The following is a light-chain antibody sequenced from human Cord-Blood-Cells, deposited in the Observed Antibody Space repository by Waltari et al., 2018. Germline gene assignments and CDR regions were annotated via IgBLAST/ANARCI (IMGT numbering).Light chain of an antibody. Sequence: QSALTQPPSASGSPGQSVTISCPGTSSHVGRYNHLLWYQQHPGKAPKLMIYEVSKRPSGVPDRFSGSKSGNTASLTVSGLQAEDEADYYCSSYAGSNNFVVFGGGTKLTVL. CDR1: SSHVGRYNH. CDR3: SSYAGSNNFVV. CDR2: EVS. J-gene: IGLJ2*01. V-gene: IGLV2-8*01.